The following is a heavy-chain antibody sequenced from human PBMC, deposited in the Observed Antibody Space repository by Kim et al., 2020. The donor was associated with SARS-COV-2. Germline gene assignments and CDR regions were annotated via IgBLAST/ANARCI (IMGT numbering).Heavy chain of an antibody. J-gene: IGHJ4*02. CDR3: ARHRISEAARGFDY. Sequence: NPALKSRVTISVDTSKNQFSLKLSSVTAAGTAVYYCARHRISEAARGFDYWGQGTLVTVSS. V-gene: IGHV4-59*08. D-gene: IGHD6-6*01.